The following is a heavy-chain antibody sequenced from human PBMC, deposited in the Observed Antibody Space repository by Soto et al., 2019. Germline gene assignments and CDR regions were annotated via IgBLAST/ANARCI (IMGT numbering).Heavy chain of an antibody. CDR3: ARDQGCTGDCWRAFDI. J-gene: IGHJ3*02. Sequence: GGSLRLSCVASGFTFRNYWMTWVRQAPGKGLEWVANIKKDGNEKQYVDSVKGRFTISRDNAKNSLYLEMNSLRVEDTAVYYCARDQGCTGDCWRAFDIWGQGTMVTVSS. V-gene: IGHV3-7*01. CDR1: GFTFRNYW. CDR2: IKKDGNEK. D-gene: IGHD2-8*02.